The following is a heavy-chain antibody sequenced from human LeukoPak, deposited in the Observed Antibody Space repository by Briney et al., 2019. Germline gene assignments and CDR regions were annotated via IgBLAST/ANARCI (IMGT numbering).Heavy chain of an antibody. V-gene: IGHV4-30-2*01. J-gene: IGHJ4*02. CDR1: GGSISSGGYY. Sequence: PSQTLSLTCTVSGGSISSGGYYWSWIRQPPGKGLEWIGYIYHSGSTYYNLSLKSRVTISVDRSKNQFSLKLSSVTAADTTVYYCASYRDDFWSGYRLFDYWGQGTLVTVSS. CDR3: ASYRDDFWSGYRLFDY. D-gene: IGHD3-3*01. CDR2: IYHSGST.